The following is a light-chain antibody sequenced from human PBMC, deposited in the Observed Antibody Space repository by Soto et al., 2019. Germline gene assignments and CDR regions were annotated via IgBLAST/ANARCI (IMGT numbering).Light chain of an antibody. Sequence: QPVLTQSPSASASLGASVKLTCTLSSGHSSYAIAWHQQQPEKGPRYLMKLNSDGSHSKGDGIPDRFSGSSSGAERYLTISGLQSEDEADYYCQTWGTDIVVFGGGPQLTV. CDR2: LNSDGSH. CDR1: SGHSSYA. J-gene: IGLJ2*01. V-gene: IGLV4-69*01. CDR3: QTWGTDIVV.